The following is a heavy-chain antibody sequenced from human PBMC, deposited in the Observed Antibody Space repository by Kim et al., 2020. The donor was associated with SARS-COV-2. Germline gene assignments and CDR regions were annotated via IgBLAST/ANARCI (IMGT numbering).Heavy chain of an antibody. CDR1: GIPFSNAW. D-gene: IGHD2-8*01. CDR3: TTVCMR. V-gene: IGHV3-15*01. CDR2: IKSKTDGGTA. J-gene: IGHJ4*02. Sequence: GGSLRLSCAVSGIPFSNAWFNWVRQSPGKGLEWVGRIKSKTDGGTADLAAPVKGRFAITRDDSKNTLSLLMNNVETDDSAVYYCTTVCMRWGQGTLVTVSS.